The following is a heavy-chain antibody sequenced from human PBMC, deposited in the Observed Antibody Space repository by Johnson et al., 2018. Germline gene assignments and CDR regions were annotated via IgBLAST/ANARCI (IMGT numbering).Heavy chain of an antibody. J-gene: IGHJ4*02. Sequence: QVQLVESGGGVVQPGRSLSLSCAASGFVFSDFGMHWVRQAPGKGLEWVAVIWYDANNRQYIDSVKGRFTISRDNSKNTLYLQMNSLRAEDTAVYYGGREQGQPNPRGIDYWGQGTLVTVSS. D-gene: IGHD3-10*01. V-gene: IGHV3-33*01. CDR2: IWYDANNR. CDR3: GREQGQPNPRGIDY. CDR1: GFVFSDFG.